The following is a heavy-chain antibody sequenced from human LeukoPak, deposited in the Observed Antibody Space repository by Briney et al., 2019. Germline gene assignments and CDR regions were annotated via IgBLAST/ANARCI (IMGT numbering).Heavy chain of an antibody. V-gene: IGHV3-30*02. Sequence: GGSLRLSCAASGCTFSSYGMRWVRQAPGKGLEWVAFIRYDGSNKYYADSVKGRFTISRDNSKNTLDLQMNNQGAEHTAGYYCANGSFGDEWLPKGGSFDSWGQGTLVTVSS. CDR2: IRYDGSNK. CDR3: ANGSFGDEWLPKGGSFDS. J-gene: IGHJ4*02. CDR1: GCTFSSYG. D-gene: IGHD6-19*01.